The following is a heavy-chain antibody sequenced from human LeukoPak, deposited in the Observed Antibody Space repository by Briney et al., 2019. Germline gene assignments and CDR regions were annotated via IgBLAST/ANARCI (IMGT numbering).Heavy chain of an antibody. CDR3: ARGQLGPTSAPFDS. CDR2: VNPAGGST. V-gene: IGHV1-46*01. J-gene: IGHJ4*02. D-gene: IGHD6-13*01. Sequence: ASVKVSCKTSGYTFIEYYLHWVRQTPGQAFEYMGIVNPAGGSTSYHHNFQGRITMTREAPTTTIYMELRNLTSDDTAVYYCARGQLGPTSAPFDSWGQGTLVTVSS. CDR1: GYTFIEYY.